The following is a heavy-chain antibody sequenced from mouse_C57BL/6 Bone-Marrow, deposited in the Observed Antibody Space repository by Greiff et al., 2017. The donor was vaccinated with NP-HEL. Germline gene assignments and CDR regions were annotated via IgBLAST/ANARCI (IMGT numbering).Heavy chain of an antibody. CDR1: GFTFSDFY. D-gene: IGHD1-1*01. CDR2: SRNKANDYTP. Sequence: EVKLMESGGGLVQSGRSLRLSCATSGFTFSDFYMEWVRQAQGTGLEWIAASRNKANDYTPEYSASGKGRCIVSRDPSQSILYLQMNALKAAYPAIYYCARDLDYYSNWGQGTLVTVSA. CDR3: ARDLDYYSN. V-gene: IGHV7-1*01. J-gene: IGHJ3*01.